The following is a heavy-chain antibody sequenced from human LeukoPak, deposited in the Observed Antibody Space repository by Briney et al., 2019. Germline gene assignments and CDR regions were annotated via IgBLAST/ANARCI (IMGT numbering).Heavy chain of an antibody. CDR2: IKQDGSEK. J-gene: IGHJ4*02. V-gene: IGHV3-7*01. CDR1: GFTFSSYW. CDR3: AKDDFRSHIVATGRGLLSY. D-gene: IGHD5-12*01. Sequence: GGSLRLSCAASGFTFSSYWMSWVRQAPGKGLEWVANIKQDGSEKYYVDSVKGRFTISGDNAKNSLYLQMNSLRAEDTAVYYCAKDDFRSHIVATGRGLLSYWGQGTLVTVSS.